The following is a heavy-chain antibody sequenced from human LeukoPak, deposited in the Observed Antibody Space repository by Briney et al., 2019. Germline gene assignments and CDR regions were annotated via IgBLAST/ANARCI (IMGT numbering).Heavy chain of an antibody. CDR3: ARTSFTMIVEAEYYFDY. V-gene: IGHV1-8*03. J-gene: IGHJ4*02. CDR2: MNPNSGNT. Sequence: ASVKVSCKASGYTFSTYDINWVRQATGQGLEWMGWMNPNSGNTGYARKFQGRVTITRNTSISTAYMELRSLRSDDTAVYYCARTSFTMIVEAEYYFDYWGQGTLVTVSS. D-gene: IGHD3-22*01. CDR1: GYTFSTYD.